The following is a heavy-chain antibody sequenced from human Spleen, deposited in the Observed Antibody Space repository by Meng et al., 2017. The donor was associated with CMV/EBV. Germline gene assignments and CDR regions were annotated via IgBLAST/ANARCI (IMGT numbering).Heavy chain of an antibody. CDR3: AGGGQVPLGY. Sequence: TCTVSGGSVTSGSFCWYWIREPPWKGLEWIGYIHVPERSNYNPSLKSRLTISLDPSENQFSLKLTSVTTADTAIYYCAGGGQVPLGYWGQGALVTVSS. V-gene: IGHV4-61*01. CDR2: IHVPERS. D-gene: IGHD2-15*01. CDR1: GGSVTSGSFC. J-gene: IGHJ4*02.